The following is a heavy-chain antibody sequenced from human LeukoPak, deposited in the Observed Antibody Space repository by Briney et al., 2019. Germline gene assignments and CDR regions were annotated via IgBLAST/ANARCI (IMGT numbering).Heavy chain of an antibody. J-gene: IGHJ6*03. D-gene: IGHD5-18*01. V-gene: IGHV4-61*02. Sequence: SETLSLTCTVSGGSISSGSYYWSWIRQPAGKGLEWIGRIYTSGSTNYNPSLKSRVTISVDTSKNQFSLKLSSVTAADTAVYYCARDIPHVDTAMVYYYYYYMDVRGKGTTVTVSS. CDR2: IYTSGST. CDR3: ARDIPHVDTAMVYYYYYYMDV. CDR1: GGSISSGSYY.